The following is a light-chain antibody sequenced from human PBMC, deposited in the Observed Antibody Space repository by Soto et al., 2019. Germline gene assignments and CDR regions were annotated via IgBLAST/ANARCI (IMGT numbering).Light chain of an antibody. CDR3: AAWDATLDGYV. CDR2: SYD. CDR1: SSNLGDNT. V-gene: IGLV1-44*01. Sequence: QSVLTQPPSASGTPGQRVTIFCYTSSSNLGDNTVNWYQHVPGTAPKLLIYSYDQRPSGVPDRFSGSRSGTSASLAISGLQSEDEADYYCAAWDATLDGYVFGTGTKLTVL. J-gene: IGLJ1*01.